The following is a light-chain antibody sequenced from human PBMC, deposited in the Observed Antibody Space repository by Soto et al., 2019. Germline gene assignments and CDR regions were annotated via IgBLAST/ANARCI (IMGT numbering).Light chain of an antibody. Sequence: DIHMTQSPATLSASFGDAVPITCLAWQTSDSCMAWYQQRPQKSPNLLIYKASTFASGVPSRFSGSRSGTEFTLTINSLQHDDFATYYCQQYHIYSGTFGQGTKVDIK. CDR1: QTSDSC. CDR2: KAS. CDR3: QQYHIYSGT. J-gene: IGKJ1*01. V-gene: IGKV1-5*03.